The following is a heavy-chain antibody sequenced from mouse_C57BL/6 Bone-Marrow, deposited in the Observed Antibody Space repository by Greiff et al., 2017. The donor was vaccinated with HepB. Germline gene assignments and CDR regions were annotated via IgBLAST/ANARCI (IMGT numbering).Heavy chain of an antibody. Sequence: DVMLVESGGGLVQPGGSLKLSCAASGFTFSDYYMYWVRQTPEKRLEWVAYISNGGGSTYYPDTVKGRFTISRDNAKNTLYLQMSRLKSEDTAMYYCARQGGSSPYFEDWGKGTTLTVSS. V-gene: IGHV5-12*01. D-gene: IGHD1-1*01. CDR2: ISNGGGST. CDR3: ARQGGSSPYFED. J-gene: IGHJ2*01. CDR1: GFTFSDYY.